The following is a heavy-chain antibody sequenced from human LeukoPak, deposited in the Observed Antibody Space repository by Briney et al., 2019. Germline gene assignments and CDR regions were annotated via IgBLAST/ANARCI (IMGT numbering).Heavy chain of an antibody. Sequence: SETLSLTCAVYGGSFNGSYWNWIRQPPGKGLEWIGKINHSGSTNYNPSLKSRVTISVDTSKNQFSLKLSSVTAADTAVYYCTRGSIAYYYMDVWGKGTTVTISS. V-gene: IGHV4-34*01. D-gene: IGHD3-22*01. J-gene: IGHJ6*03. CDR3: TRGSIAYYYMDV. CDR2: INHSGST. CDR1: GGSFNGSY.